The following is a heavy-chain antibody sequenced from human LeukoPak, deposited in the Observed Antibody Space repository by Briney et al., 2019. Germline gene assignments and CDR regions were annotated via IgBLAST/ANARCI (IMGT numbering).Heavy chain of an antibody. V-gene: IGHV3-53*01. CDR3: ARGGDSSGSIRSAFDI. Sequence: GGSLRLSCAASGFTVSSNYMSWVRQAPGKGLEWVSVISSSGSTYYADSVKGRLTISRDNSKNTLYLQINSLRAEDTAVYYCARGGDSSGSIRSAFDIWGQGTMVTVSA. D-gene: IGHD3-22*01. CDR2: ISSSGST. J-gene: IGHJ3*02. CDR1: GFTVSSNY.